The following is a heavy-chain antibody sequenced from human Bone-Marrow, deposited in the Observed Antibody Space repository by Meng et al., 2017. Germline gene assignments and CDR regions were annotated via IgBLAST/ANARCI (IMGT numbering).Heavy chain of an antibody. Sequence: QGRPQESGPGLVKPSPTLSLTCTVSGGSISSGGYYWSWIRQHPGKGLEWIGYIYYSGSTYYNPSLKSRVTISVDTSKNQFSLKLSSVTAADTAVYYCARGPLSAAGTMGYFQHWGQGTLVTVSS. CDR2: IYYSGST. CDR1: GGSISSGGYY. CDR3: ARGPLSAAGTMGYFQH. V-gene: IGHV4-31*03. D-gene: IGHD6-13*01. J-gene: IGHJ1*01.